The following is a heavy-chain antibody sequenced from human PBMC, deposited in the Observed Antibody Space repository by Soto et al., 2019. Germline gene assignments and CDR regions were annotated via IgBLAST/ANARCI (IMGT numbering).Heavy chain of an antibody. Sequence: SETLSLTCAVYGGSFRSFYWSWSGQPPGKGLEWMGAIIHRGSNNYNPSLESRVTISLDTSKNQFSLKVNSVIAADTAVYYCARVRKGVTTIRKYGMDVWGQGTTVTVSS. CDR1: GGSFRSFY. CDR3: ARVRKGVTTIRKYGMDV. CDR2: IIHRGSN. V-gene: IGHV4-34*12. J-gene: IGHJ6*02. D-gene: IGHD4-17*01.